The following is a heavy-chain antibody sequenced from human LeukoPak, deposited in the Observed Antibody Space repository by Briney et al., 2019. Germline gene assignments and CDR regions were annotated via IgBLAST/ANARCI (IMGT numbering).Heavy chain of an antibody. CDR1: GYTFTSYG. CDR2: MNPNSGNT. Sequence: GASVKVSCKASGYTFTSYGISWVRQAPGQGLEWMGWMNPNSGNTGYAQKFQGRVTITRNTSISTAYMELSSLRSEDTAVYYCARGLTGSYYYYMDVWGKGATVTVSS. CDR3: ARGLTGSYYYYMDV. V-gene: IGHV1-8*03. D-gene: IGHD7-27*01. J-gene: IGHJ6*03.